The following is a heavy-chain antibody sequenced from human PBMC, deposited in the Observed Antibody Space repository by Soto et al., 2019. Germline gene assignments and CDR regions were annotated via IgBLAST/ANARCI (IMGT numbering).Heavy chain of an antibody. V-gene: IGHV3-33*01. D-gene: IGHD3-22*01. CDR3: ARGDSSGYNDY. CDR2: IWYDGSNK. Sequence: GGSLRLSCAASGFTFSSYGMHWVRQAPGKGLEWVAVIWYDGSNKYYADSVKGRFTISRDNSKNTLYLQMNSLRAEDTAVYYCARGDSSGYNDYWGQGTLVTVPQ. CDR1: GFTFSSYG. J-gene: IGHJ4*02.